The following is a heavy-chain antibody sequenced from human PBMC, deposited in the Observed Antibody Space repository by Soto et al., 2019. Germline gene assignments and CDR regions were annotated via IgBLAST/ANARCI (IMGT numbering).Heavy chain of an antibody. CDR2: IIPIFGTA. CDR1: GGTFSSYG. Sequence: SVKVSCKASGGTFSSYGISWVRQAPGQGLEWMGGIIPIFGTANYAQKFQGRVTITADESTSTAYMELSSLRSEDTAVYYCARDDLHLLRSRSSSSHYYYGMDVWGQGTTVTVSS. D-gene: IGHD6-6*01. J-gene: IGHJ6*02. V-gene: IGHV1-69*13. CDR3: ARDDLHLLRSRSSSSHYYYGMDV.